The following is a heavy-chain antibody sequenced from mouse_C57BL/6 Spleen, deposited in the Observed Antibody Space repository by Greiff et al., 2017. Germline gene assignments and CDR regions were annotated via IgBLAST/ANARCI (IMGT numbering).Heavy chain of an antibody. Sequence: QVQLQQSGAELMKPGASVKLSCKATGYTFTGYWIEWVKQRPGHGLEWIGEILPGSGSTNSNEKFKGKATFTADTSSNTAYMQLSSLTTEDSAIDYCARDGITTRGYYYAMDYGGQGTSVTVSS. CDR3: ARDGITTRGYYYAMDY. D-gene: IGHD2-4*01. V-gene: IGHV1-9*01. J-gene: IGHJ4*01. CDR1: GYTFTGYW. CDR2: ILPGSGST.